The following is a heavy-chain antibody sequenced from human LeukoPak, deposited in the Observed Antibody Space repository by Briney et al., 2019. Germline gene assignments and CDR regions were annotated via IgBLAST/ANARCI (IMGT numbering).Heavy chain of an antibody. CDR2: ISAYNGNT. D-gene: IGHD5-18*01. J-gene: IGHJ4*02. CDR3: ARGGPRGYSYGLFDY. V-gene: IGHV1-18*01. CDR1: GYTFTSYG. Sequence: ASVKVSCKASGYTFTSYGISWVRQAPGQGLEWMGWISAYNGNTNYAQKLQGRVTMTTDTSTSTAYMELRSLRSDDTAVYYCARGGPRGYSYGLFDYWGQGTLVTVSS.